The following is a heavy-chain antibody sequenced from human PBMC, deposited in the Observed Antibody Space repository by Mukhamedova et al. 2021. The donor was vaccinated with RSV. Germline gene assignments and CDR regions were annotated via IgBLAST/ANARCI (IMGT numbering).Heavy chain of an antibody. D-gene: IGHD5-18*01. CDR2: IKQDGSEK. CDR3: ARGARYSYGVDY. Sequence: EWVANIKQDGSEKYYVDSVKGRFTISRDNAKNSLYLQMNSLRAEDTAVYYCARGARYSYGVDYWGQGTLVTVSS. V-gene: IGHV3-7*03. J-gene: IGHJ4*02.